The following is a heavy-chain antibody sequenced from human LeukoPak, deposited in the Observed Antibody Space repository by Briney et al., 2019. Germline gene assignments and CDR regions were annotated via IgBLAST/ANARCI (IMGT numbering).Heavy chain of an antibody. CDR1: GYTFTGYY. V-gene: IGHV1-69*13. CDR3: ARNEGVYYYDSSGPIGD. Sequence: SVKVSCKASGYTFTGYYMHWVRQAPGQGLEWMGGIIPIFGTANYAQKFQGRVTITADESTSTAYMELSSLRSEDTAVYYCARNEGVYYYDSSGPIGDWGQGTLVTVSS. CDR2: IIPIFGTA. D-gene: IGHD3-22*01. J-gene: IGHJ4*02.